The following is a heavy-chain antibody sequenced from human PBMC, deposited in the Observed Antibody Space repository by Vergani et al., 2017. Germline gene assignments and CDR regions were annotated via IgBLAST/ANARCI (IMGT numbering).Heavy chain of an antibody. V-gene: IGHV3-64*04. CDR1: GFTFSSYA. D-gene: IGHD3-9*01. CDR2: ISSNGGST. CDR3: ARDGRVLRYFDGWRY. Sequence: VQLVESGGGLVQPGGSLRLSCSASGFTFSSYAMHWVRQAPGKGLEYVSAISSNGGSTYYADSVKGRFTISRDNAKNSLYLQMNSLRAEDTAVYYCARDGRVLRYFDGWRYWGQGTLVTVSS. J-gene: IGHJ4*02.